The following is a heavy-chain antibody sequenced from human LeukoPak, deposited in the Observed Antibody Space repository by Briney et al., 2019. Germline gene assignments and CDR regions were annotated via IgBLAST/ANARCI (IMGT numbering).Heavy chain of an antibody. CDR3: ARICSSTSCYLDWFDP. V-gene: IGHV4-31*03. CDR2: IYYSGST. J-gene: IGHJ5*02. CDR1: GGSISSGGYY. D-gene: IGHD2-2*01. Sequence: PSQTLSLTCTVSGGSISSGGYYWSWIRQHPGKGLEWIGYIYYSGSTYYTPSLKSRVTISVDTSKNQFSLKLSSVTAADTAVYYCARICSSTSCYLDWFDPWGQGTLVTVSS.